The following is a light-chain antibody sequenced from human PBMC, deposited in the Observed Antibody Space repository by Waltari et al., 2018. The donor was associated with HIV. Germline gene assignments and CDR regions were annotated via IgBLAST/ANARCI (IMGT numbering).Light chain of an antibody. Sequence: SYELTQPPSVSVSPGQTATIPCSGDALPKKYGYWYQQKPGQAPVMVIYKDSERPSGIPERFSGASSGTTVTLTISGVQAEDDADYYCQSTGSSGSYLVLFGGGTKLTVL. CDR3: QSTGSSGSYLVL. CDR1: ALPKKY. V-gene: IGLV3-25*03. J-gene: IGLJ2*01. CDR2: KDS.